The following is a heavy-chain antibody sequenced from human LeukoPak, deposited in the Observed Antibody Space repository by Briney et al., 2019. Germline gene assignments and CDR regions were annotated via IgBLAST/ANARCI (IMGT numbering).Heavy chain of an antibody. CDR2: IWDDGSNK. CDR1: GFTFSSYG. CDR3: ARVLWFGEVLKGDAFDI. J-gene: IGHJ3*02. V-gene: IGHV3-33*01. D-gene: IGHD3-10*01. Sequence: GGSLRLSCAASGFTFSSYGMHWVRQAPGKGLEWVAVIWDDGSNKYYGDSVKGRFTISRDNSRNTLYLQMTSLRAEDTAVYYCARVLWFGEVLKGDAFDIWGQGTMVTVSS.